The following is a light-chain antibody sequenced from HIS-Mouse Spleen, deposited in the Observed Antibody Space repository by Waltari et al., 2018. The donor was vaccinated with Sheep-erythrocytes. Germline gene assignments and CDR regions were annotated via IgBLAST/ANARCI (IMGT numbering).Light chain of an antibody. J-gene: IGKJ4*01. V-gene: IGKV3-11*01. CDR1: QSVSSY. Sequence: EIVLTQSPATLSLSPGARATLACRASQSVSSYLAWYQQKPGQAPRLLIYDASNRATGIPARFSGSVSGTDFTLTISSLEPEDFAVYYCQQRSNWLTFGGGTKVEIK. CDR3: QQRSNWLT. CDR2: DAS.